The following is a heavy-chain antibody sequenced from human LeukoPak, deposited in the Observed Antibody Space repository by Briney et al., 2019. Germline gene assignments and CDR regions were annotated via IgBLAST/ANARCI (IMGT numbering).Heavy chain of an antibody. Sequence: GGSLRLSCTASGFTFGDYAMTWFRQAPGKGLEWVGFIRSKPYGGTAEYAASVRGRFTISRDDSKSIVYLQMNSLKTEDTAVYYRTRDGGSGNDALVYWGQGTLVTVSS. D-gene: IGHD1-1*01. CDR3: TRDGGSGNDALVY. CDR2: IRSKPYGGTA. V-gene: IGHV3-49*03. CDR1: GFTFGDYA. J-gene: IGHJ4*02.